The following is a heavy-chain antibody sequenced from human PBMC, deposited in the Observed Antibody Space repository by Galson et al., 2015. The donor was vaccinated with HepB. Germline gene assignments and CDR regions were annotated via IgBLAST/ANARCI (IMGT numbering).Heavy chain of an antibody. J-gene: IGHJ4*02. V-gene: IGHV1-2*06. CDR2: IDPSTGGT. D-gene: IGHD1-1*01. CDR1: GYTFSGNH. CDR3: ARDNNNSPAIDY. Sequence: SVKVSCKASGYTFSGNHMHWVRQAPGQRLEWMGRIDPSTGGTNSAQIFQGRMTMTSDTSISTAYMELSRLTSDDTAVYYCARDNNNSPAIDYWGQGTLVTVSS.